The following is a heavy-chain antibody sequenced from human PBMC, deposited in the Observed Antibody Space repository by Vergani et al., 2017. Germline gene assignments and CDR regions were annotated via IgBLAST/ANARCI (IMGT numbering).Heavy chain of an antibody. CDR2: IWYDGSIK. D-gene: IGHD3-9*01. V-gene: IGHV3-30*02. J-gene: IGHJ6*02. CDR1: GFTFSSYG. Sequence: QVQLVESGGGVVQPGGSLRLSCAASGFTFSSYGLHWVRQAPGKGLEWVAFIWYDGSIKYYADSVKGRFTISRDNSKNTLYLQMNSLRAEDTAVYYCAKVDYDILTGYYPYYYYGMDVWGQGTTVTVSS. CDR3: AKVDYDILTGYYPYYYYGMDV.